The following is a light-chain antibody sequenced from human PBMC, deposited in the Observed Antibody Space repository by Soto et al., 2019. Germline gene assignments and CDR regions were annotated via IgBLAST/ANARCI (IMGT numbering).Light chain of an antibody. CDR2: WAS. V-gene: IGKV4-1*01. CDR3: QQYYGTPLT. J-gene: IGKJ4*01. CDR1: QSVLYSSNNKNY. Sequence: DIVMTQSPDSLAVSLGERATINCKSSQSVLYSSNNKNYLAWYQQKPGQPPKLLIHWASTRESGVPDRFSGSGSGTDFTLTISSLQAEDVAVYYCQQYYGTPLTFGGGTKVDIK.